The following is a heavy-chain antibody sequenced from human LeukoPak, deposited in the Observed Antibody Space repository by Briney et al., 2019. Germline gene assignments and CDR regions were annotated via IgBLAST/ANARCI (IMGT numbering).Heavy chain of an antibody. CDR1: GYTFTGYY. J-gene: IGHJ6*03. Sequence: ASVKVSCKASGYTFTGYYMHWVRQAPGQGLEWMGGIIPIFGTTNYAQKFQGRVTITADKSTTTAYMELSSLRSDDTAVYYCARDRWPVTRIHYYYSMDVWGKGTTVTVSS. CDR2: IIPIFGTT. CDR3: ARDRWPVTRIHYYYSMDV. D-gene: IGHD4-17*01. V-gene: IGHV1-69*06.